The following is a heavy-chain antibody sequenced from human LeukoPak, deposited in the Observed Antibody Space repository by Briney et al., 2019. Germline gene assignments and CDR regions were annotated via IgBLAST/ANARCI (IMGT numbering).Heavy chain of an antibody. CDR1: GGSISSSSYY. V-gene: IGHV4-39*01. J-gene: IGHJ4*02. CDR3: ELRGKAAFDY. CDR2: IYYSGST. Sequence: PSETLSLTCTVSGGSISSSSYYWGWIRQPPGKGLEWIGSIYYSGSTYYNPSLKSRVTISVDTSKNQFSLKLSSVTAADTAVYYCELRGKAAFDYWGQGTLVTVSS.